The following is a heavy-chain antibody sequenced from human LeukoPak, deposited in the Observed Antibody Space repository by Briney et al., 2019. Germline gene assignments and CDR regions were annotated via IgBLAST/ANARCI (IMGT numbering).Heavy chain of an antibody. CDR3: ARGYAAAAGTVDY. D-gene: IGHD6-13*01. CDR2: IIPILGIA. CDR1: GGTFSSYA. V-gene: IGHV1-69*04. J-gene: IGHJ4*02. Sequence: SVKVSCKASGGTFSSYAISWVRQAPGQGLEWMGRIIPILGIANYAQKFQGRVTITTDESTSTAYMELSSLRSEDTAVYYCARGYAAAAGTVDYWGQGTLVTVSS.